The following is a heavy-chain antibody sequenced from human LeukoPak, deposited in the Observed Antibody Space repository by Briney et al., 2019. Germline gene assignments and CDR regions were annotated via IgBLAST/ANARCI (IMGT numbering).Heavy chain of an antibody. J-gene: IGHJ2*01. D-gene: IGHD6-13*01. CDR2: ISGSGGST. Sequence: PGGSLRLSCAASGFTLSSYGMNWVRQAPGKGLEWVSGISGSGGSTYYADSVKGRFTISRDNSKNTLYLQMNSLRAGDTAVYYCARAGYSSTWYSRYFDLWGRGTLVTVSS. V-gene: IGHV3-23*01. CDR3: ARAGYSSTWYSRYFDL. CDR1: GFTLSSYG.